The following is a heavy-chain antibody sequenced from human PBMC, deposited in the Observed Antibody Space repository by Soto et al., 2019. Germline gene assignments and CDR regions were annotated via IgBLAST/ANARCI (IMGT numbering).Heavy chain of an antibody. V-gene: IGHV1-3*01. J-gene: IGHJ3*02. CDR1: GYTFSTYA. Sequence: ASVKVSCKASGYTFSTYAMHWVRQAPGQRLEWMGWINAGNGNTKYSQNFQGRVTISRDTSASTAYMELSSLRSEDTAVYYCAANLRYPGAFDIWGQGTMVTVSS. D-gene: IGHD1-1*01. CDR2: INAGNGNT. CDR3: AANLRYPGAFDI.